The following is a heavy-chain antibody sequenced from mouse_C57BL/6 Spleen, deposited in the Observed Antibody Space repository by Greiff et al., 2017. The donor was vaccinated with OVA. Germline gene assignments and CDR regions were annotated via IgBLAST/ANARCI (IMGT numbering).Heavy chain of an antibody. D-gene: IGHD2-4*01. CDR1: GFTFSDFY. CDR3: ARDGGYDYAFAY. J-gene: IGHJ3*01. V-gene: IGHV7-1*01. Sequence: EVKLVESGGGLVQSGRSLRLSCATSGFTFSDFYMEWVRQAPGKGLEWIAASRNKANDYTTEYSASVKGRFIVSRDTSQSILYLQMNALRAEDTAIYYCARDGGYDYAFAYWGQGTLVTVSA. CDR2: SRNKANDYTT.